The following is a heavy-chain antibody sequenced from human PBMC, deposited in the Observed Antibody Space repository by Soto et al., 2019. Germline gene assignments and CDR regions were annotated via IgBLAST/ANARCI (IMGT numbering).Heavy chain of an antibody. D-gene: IGHD2-2*01. V-gene: IGHV3-23*01. Sequence: GVSLRLSCAASGFTFSSYAMSWVRQAPGKGLEWVSAISGSGGSTYYADSVKGRFTISRDNSKNTLYLQMNSLRAEDTAVYYCAKSRPPKYCSSTSCYFYYYYYMDVWGKGTTVTVSS. CDR1: GFTFSSYA. CDR3: AKSRPPKYCSSTSCYFYYYYYMDV. CDR2: ISGSGGST. J-gene: IGHJ6*03.